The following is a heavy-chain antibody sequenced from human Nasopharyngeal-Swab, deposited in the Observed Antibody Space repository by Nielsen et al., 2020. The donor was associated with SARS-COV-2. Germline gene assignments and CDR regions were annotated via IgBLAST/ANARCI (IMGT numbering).Heavy chain of an antibody. J-gene: IGHJ4*02. D-gene: IGHD3-10*01. Sequence: GGSLRLSCAASGVTFSNYAMSWVRRAPGKGLEWVSAISGSGGSTYYADSVKGRFTLSRDNSKNTLYLQMNSLRVEDTAVYYCAKASVDYSGSGSYSDYWGQGTLVTVSS. CDR3: AKASVDYSGSGSYSDY. CDR1: GVTFSNYA. CDR2: ISGSGGST. V-gene: IGHV3-23*01.